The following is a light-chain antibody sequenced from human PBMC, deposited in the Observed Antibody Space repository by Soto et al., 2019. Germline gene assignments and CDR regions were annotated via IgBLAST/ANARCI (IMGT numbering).Light chain of an antibody. CDR3: QQYGTSPPWT. Sequence: EIVLTQSPGTLSLSPGERATLSCRASQSVSSSYLAWYQQKPGQAPRLLIYAASSRATGIPDRFSGSGSGTDFTLTISRLEPEDSAVYYCQQYGTSPPWTFGQGTKVDIK. CDR2: AAS. J-gene: IGKJ1*01. V-gene: IGKV3-20*01. CDR1: QSVSSSY.